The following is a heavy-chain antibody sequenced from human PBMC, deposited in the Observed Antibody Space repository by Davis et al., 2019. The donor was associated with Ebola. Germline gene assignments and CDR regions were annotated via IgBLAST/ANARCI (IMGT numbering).Heavy chain of an antibody. CDR3: AKDYSSGGNIDS. CDR2: INSDGSRT. Sequence: GESLKISCAAPGFTFSSYPMHWVRQAAGKGLVWVQSINSDGSRTHYADSVKGRFTISRDNARNTLYLQMNSLRAEDTAVYYCAKDYSSGGNIDSWGQGTLVTVSS. D-gene: IGHD2-21*01. V-gene: IGHV3-74*01. J-gene: IGHJ4*02. CDR1: GFTFSSYP.